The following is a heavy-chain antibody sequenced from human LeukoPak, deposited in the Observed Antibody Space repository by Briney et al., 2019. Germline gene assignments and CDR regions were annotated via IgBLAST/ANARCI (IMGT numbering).Heavy chain of an antibody. CDR1: GGSISSYY. CDR3: ARQWRDAFDI. J-gene: IGHJ3*02. D-gene: IGHD3-3*01. Sequence: SETLSLTCTVSGGSISSYYWSWIRQSPGKGLEWIGYIFYIGSTNYNPSLKSRVTISVDTSKNQFSLKLSSVTAADTAVYYCARQWRDAFDIWGQGTMVTVSS. V-gene: IGHV4-59*08. CDR2: IFYIGST.